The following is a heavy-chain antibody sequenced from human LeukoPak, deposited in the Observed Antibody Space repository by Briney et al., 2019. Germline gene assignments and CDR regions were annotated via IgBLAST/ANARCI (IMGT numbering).Heavy chain of an antibody. Sequence: PGGSLRLSCTVSGFTFSSFAMSWVRQAPGKGLEWVSGISSSGGVTPHADSVKGRFSISRDNSKNTLYLQMNSLRVEDTAMYYCVRKVAGAAPFDSWGRGTLVTVSS. D-gene: IGHD6-19*01. CDR1: GFTFSSFA. J-gene: IGHJ4*02. CDR2: ISSSGGVT. V-gene: IGHV3-23*01. CDR3: VRKVAGAAPFDS.